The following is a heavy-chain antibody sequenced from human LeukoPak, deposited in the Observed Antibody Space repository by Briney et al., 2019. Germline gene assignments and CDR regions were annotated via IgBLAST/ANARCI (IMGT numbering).Heavy chain of an antibody. D-gene: IGHD5-12*01. V-gene: IGHV1-2*02. CDR2: VKPDSGDT. CDR1: GYNFIDYY. CDR3: ARSGYGAPLDY. Sequence: GASVKVSCKASGYNFIDYYMHWVRQAPGQGLEWMGWVKPDSGDTKYPQEFQGRVTMTRNTSISTAYMELSSLRSEDTAVYYCARSGYGAPLDYWGQGTLVTVSS. J-gene: IGHJ4*02.